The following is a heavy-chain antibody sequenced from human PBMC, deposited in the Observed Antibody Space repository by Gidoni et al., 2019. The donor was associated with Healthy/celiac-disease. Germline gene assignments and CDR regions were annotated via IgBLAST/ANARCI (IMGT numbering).Heavy chain of an antibody. J-gene: IGHJ4*02. Sequence: EVQLVESGGGLIQPGGSLRLSWAASGFTVSSNYMSWVRQAPGKGLEWVSVIYSGGSTYYADSVKGRFTISRDNSKNTLYLQMNSLRAEDTAVYYCARGPGYCSGGSCSSPHFDYWGQGTLVTVSS. V-gene: IGHV3-53*01. CDR3: ARGPGYCSGGSCSSPHFDY. CDR2: IYSGGST. D-gene: IGHD2-15*01. CDR1: GFTVSSNY.